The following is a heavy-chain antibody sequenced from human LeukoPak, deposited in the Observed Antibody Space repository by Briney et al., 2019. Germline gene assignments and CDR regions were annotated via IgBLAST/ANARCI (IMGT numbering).Heavy chain of an antibody. D-gene: IGHD2-2*01. J-gene: IGHJ4*02. CDR1: GYTFSRYS. Sequence: GGSLRLSCADSGYTFSRYSMNWVRQAPEKGLGWVSSINNSSSYIYYADSVKGRFTISRDNAKNSLYLQMNSLRAEDTAVYYCAREQYCSSTSCYRYYFDYWGQGTLVAVSS. CDR3: AREQYCSSTSCYRYYFDY. V-gene: IGHV3-21*01. CDR2: INNSSSYI.